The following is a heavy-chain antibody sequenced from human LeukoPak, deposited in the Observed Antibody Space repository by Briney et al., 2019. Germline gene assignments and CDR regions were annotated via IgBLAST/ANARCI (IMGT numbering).Heavy chain of an antibody. CDR3: AREARGLRFGEAYYYYGMDV. D-gene: IGHD5-12*01. V-gene: IGHV3-66*01. CDR2: IYSGGST. J-gene: IGHJ6*02. Sequence: GGSLRLSCAASGFAVSSNYMSWVRQAPGKGLEWVSVIYSGGSTYYADSVKGRFTISRDNSKNTLYLQMNSLRAEDTPVYYCAREARGLRFGEAYYYYGMDVWGQGTTVTVFS. CDR1: GFAVSSNY.